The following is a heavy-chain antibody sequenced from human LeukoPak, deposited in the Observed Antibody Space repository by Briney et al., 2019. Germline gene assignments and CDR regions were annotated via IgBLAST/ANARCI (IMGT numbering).Heavy chain of an antibody. Sequence: SETLSLTCAVSGGSISSSHWWSWVRQPPGKGLEWIGYIYYSGSTNYNPSLKSRVTISVDTSKNQFSLKLSSVTAADTAVYYCARLKRSDYYDSSGYYGNDAFDIWGQGTMVTVSS. J-gene: IGHJ3*02. V-gene: IGHV4-4*02. D-gene: IGHD3-22*01. CDR3: ARLKRSDYYDSSGYYGNDAFDI. CDR2: IYYSGST. CDR1: GGSISSSHW.